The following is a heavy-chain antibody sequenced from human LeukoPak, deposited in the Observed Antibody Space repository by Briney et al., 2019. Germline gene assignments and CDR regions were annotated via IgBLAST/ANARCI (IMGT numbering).Heavy chain of an antibody. D-gene: IGHD5-18*01. J-gene: IGHJ4*02. CDR1: GFTFSSYA. CDR2: ITASGGNT. CDR3: AKGDGYSYGRYYFDY. Sequence: GGSLRLSCAASGFTFSSYAMGWVRQAPGKGLEWVSAITASGGNTYYADSVKGRFTISRDNSKNTLYLQVNSLRAEDTAVYYCAKGDGYSYGRYYFDYWGQGTLVTVSS. V-gene: IGHV3-23*01.